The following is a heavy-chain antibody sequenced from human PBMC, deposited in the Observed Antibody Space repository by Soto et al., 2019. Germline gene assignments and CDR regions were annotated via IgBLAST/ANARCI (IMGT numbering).Heavy chain of an antibody. J-gene: IGHJ4*02. Sequence: TSETLSLTCTVSGGSISSSSYFWGWIRQPPGKGLEWIGSIYYSGSTYYNPSLKSRVTISVDTSKNQFSLKLSSVTAADTAVYYCARHNYGSGSTYFDYWGQGTLVTVSS. CDR3: ARHNYGSGSTYFDY. V-gene: IGHV4-39*01. CDR2: IYYSGST. CDR1: GGSISSSSYF. D-gene: IGHD3-10*01.